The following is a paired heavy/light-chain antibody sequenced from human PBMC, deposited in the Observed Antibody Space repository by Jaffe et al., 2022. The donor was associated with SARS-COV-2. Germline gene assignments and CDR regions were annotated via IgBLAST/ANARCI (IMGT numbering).Light chain of an antibody. J-gene: IGLJ1*01. CDR2: RTN. V-gene: IGLV8-61*01. Sequence: QTVVTQEPSFSVSPGGTVTLTCGLRSGSVSTNYYPSWYQQTPGQAPRTLIYRTNSRSSGVPDRFSGSILGNKAALTITGAQADDECDYYCVLYMGGGMYVFGTGTRVTVL. CDR3: VLYMGGGMYV. CDR1: SGSVSTNYY.
Heavy chain of an antibody. V-gene: IGHV3-66*02. D-gene: IGHD3-10*01. CDR2: IYSGGSP. CDR1: GFTVRSNY. Sequence: EAQLVESGGGWVQPGGSLRLSCAASGFTVRSNYMNWVRQAPGKGLEWVSIIYSGGSPYYADSVKGRFTISRDNSNNMLYLQMNSLRPEDTAVYYCARGDGSGSDYYLGGYWGQGTLVTVSS. CDR3: ARGDGSGSDYYLGGY. J-gene: IGHJ4*02.